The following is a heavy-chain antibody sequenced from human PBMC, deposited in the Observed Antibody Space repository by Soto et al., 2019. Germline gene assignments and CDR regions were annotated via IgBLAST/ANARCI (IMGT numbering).Heavy chain of an antibody. CDR3: AIPHVDTAMVQAPWFDP. V-gene: IGHV5-51*01. D-gene: IGHD5-18*01. J-gene: IGHJ5*02. CDR1: GYSFISFC. CDR2: IYPGDSDT. Sequence: PGVPLKVSSKGSGYSFISFCVRRVRKIHGKGLEWMGIIYPGDSDTRYSPSFQGQVTISADKSISTAYLQWSSLKASDTAMYYCAIPHVDTAMVQAPWFDPWGQGTLVTVSS.